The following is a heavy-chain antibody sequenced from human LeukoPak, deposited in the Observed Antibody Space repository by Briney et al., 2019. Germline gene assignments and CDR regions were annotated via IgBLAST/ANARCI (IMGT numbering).Heavy chain of an antibody. CDR3: ARRVVVAALDY. V-gene: IGHV3-23*01. CDR2: ISDSGLST. J-gene: IGHJ4*02. Sequence: GGSLRVSCAASGFTFRSYAMSWVRQAPGKGLEWVAGISDSGLSTYYADSVKGRFTISRDNSKDTLYLQMNSLRVGDTAVYYCARRVVVAALDYWGQGILVTVSS. CDR1: GFTFRSYA. D-gene: IGHD2-15*01.